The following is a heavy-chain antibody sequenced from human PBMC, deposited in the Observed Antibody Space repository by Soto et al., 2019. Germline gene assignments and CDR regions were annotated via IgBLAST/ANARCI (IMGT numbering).Heavy chain of an antibody. CDR1: GGTFSTYV. CDR2: IIPVFATT. Sequence: QVQLVQSGAEVKKPVSSVKVSCKASGGTFSTYVISWVRQAPGQGLEWMGGIIPVFATTNYAQKFQGRVTITADESTRTGYMELNSLRSEDTAVYYCARGRIAGAATDFYYYGMDVWGQGTSVTVS. D-gene: IGHD1-26*01. CDR3: ARGRIAGAATDFYYYGMDV. V-gene: IGHV1-69*12. J-gene: IGHJ6*02.